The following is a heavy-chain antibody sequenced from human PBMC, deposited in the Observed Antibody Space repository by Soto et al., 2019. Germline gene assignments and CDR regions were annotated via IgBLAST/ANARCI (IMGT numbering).Heavy chain of an antibody. V-gene: IGHV3-30-3*01. CDR2: ISYDGSNK. J-gene: IGHJ4*02. CDR1: GFTFSSYA. CDR3: ARVALAAGIDY. Sequence: GGSLRLSCAASGFTFSSYAMHWVRQAPGKGLEWVAVISYDGSNKYYADSVKGRFTISRDNSKNTLYLQMNSLRAEDTAVYYCARVALAAGIDYWGQGTLVTVSS. D-gene: IGHD6-13*01.